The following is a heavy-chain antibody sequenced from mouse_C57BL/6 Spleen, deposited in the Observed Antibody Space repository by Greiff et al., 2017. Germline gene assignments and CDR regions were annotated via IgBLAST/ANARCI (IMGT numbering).Heavy chain of an antibody. D-gene: IGHD2-1*01. CDR3: ARLDGNYVFDY. CDR1: GYTFTSYW. J-gene: IGHJ2*01. CDR2: IDPSDSET. V-gene: IGHV1-52*01. Sequence: QVQLKQPGAELVRPGSSVKLSCKASGYTFTSYWMHWVKQRPIQGLEWIGNIDPSDSETHYNQKFKDKATLTVDKSSSTAYMQLSSLTSEDSAVYYCARLDGNYVFDYWGQGTTLTVSS.